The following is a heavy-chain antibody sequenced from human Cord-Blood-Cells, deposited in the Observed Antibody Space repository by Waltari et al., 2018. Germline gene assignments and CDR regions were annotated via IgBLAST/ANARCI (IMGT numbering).Heavy chain of an antibody. Sequence: EVQLVESGGGLVQPGGSLRLSCAASGFTFSSYSMNWVRQAPGKGLEWVSYISSSSSTIYYAESVKGRFTISGDNAKNSLYLQMNSLRDEDTAVYYCARSVTIFGVVTPFDYWGQGTLVTVSS. CDR3: ARSVTIFGVVTPFDY. CDR1: GFTFSSYS. D-gene: IGHD3-3*01. CDR2: ISSSSSTI. V-gene: IGHV3-48*02. J-gene: IGHJ4*02.